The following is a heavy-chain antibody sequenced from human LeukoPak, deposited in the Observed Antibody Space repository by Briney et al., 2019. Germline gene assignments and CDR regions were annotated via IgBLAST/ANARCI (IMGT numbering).Heavy chain of an antibody. CDR3: ANDGGYSYGYDY. CDR1: GFTFSSYA. CDR2: ISGSGGST. J-gene: IGHJ4*02. V-gene: IGHV3-23*01. D-gene: IGHD5-18*01. Sequence: GGSLRLFCAASGFTFSSYAMSWVRQAPGKGLEWVSAISGSGGSTYYADSVKGRFTISRDNSKNTLYLQMNSLRAEDTAVYYCANDGGYSYGYDYWGQGTLVTVSS.